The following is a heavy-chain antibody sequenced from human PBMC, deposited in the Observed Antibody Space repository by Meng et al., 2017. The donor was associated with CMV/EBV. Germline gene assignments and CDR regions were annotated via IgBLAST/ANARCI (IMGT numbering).Heavy chain of an antibody. D-gene: IGHD3-22*01. CDR2: ISSSSSTI. J-gene: IGHJ6*02. Sequence: GESLKISCAASGFTFSSYSTNWVRQAPGKGLEWVSYISSSSSTIYYADSVKGRFTISRDNAKNPLYIQMNSLRAEDTAVYYYARDDDSSGYSYYYYYGMDVWGQGTTVTVSS. CDR3: ARDDDSSGYSYYYYYGMDV. CDR1: GFTFSSYS. V-gene: IGHV3-48*04.